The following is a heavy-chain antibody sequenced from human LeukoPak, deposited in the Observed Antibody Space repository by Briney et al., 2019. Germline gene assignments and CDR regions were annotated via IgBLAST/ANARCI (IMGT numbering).Heavy chain of an antibody. Sequence: GGSLRLSCAASGFTFSDYYMSWNRQAPGKGLEWVSYISSSSSYTNYADSVKGRFTISRDNAKNSLYLQMNSLRAEDTAVYYCARCGSGWYYFDYWGQGTLVTVSS. D-gene: IGHD6-19*01. CDR3: ARCGSGWYYFDY. J-gene: IGHJ4*02. CDR1: GFTFSDYY. V-gene: IGHV3-11*06. CDR2: ISSSSSYT.